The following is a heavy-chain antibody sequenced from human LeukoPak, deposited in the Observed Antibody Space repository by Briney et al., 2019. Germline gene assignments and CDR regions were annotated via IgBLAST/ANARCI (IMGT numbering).Heavy chain of an antibody. D-gene: IGHD2-21*02. CDR3: ARGIVVVTAISPLSEYFQH. V-gene: IGHV1-18*01. Sequence: GASVKVSCKASGYIFTSYGISWVRQAPGQGLEWMGWISVYNGNTNYGQKLQGRVTMTTDTSTSTAYMELRSLRSDDTAVYYCARGIVVVTAISPLSEYFQHWGQGTLVTVSS. CDR1: GYIFTSYG. J-gene: IGHJ1*01. CDR2: ISVYNGNT.